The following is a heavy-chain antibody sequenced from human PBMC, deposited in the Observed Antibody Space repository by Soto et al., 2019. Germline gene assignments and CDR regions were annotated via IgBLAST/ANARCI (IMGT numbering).Heavy chain of an antibody. CDR3: ARNASGSYYTSPGIHV. V-gene: IGHV1-69*01. CDR2: IIPIFGTA. Sequence: GWVRHNTGQGLEWMGGIIPIFGTANYAQKFQGRVTITADESTSTAYMELSSLRSEDTAVYYCARNASGSYYTSPGIHVWRQGSTLPVSS. D-gene: IGHD3-10*01. J-gene: IGHJ6*02.